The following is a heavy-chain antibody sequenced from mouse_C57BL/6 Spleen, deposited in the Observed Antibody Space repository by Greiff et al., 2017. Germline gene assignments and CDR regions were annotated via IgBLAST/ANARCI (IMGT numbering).Heavy chain of an antibody. V-gene: IGHV3-1*01. Sequence: EVKLVESGPGMVKPSQSLSLTCTVTGYSITSGYDWHWIRHFPGNKLEWMGYISYSGSTNYNPSLKSRISITHDTSKNHYFLKLNSVTTEDTATYCCARGISYAMDYWGQGTSVTVSS. CDR1: GYSITSGYD. D-gene: IGHD6-2*01. CDR3: ARGISYAMDY. J-gene: IGHJ4*01. CDR2: ISYSGST.